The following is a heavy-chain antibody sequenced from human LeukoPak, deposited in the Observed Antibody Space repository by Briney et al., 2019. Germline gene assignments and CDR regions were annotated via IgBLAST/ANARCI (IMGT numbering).Heavy chain of an antibody. V-gene: IGHV3-30*03. J-gene: IGHJ3*02. CDR3: ASITYYYDSSGRQDAFDI. Sequence: PGGSLRLSCAASGFTFSSYGMLWVRQAPGKGLEWVAVISYDGSNKYYADSVKGRFTISRDNSKNTLYLQMNSLRAEDTAVYYCASITYYYDSSGRQDAFDIWGQGTMVTVSS. CDR2: ISYDGSNK. CDR1: GFTFSSYG. D-gene: IGHD3-22*01.